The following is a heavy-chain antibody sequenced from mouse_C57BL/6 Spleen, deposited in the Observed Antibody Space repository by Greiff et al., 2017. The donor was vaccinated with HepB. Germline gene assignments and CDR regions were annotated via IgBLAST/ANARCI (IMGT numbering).Heavy chain of an antibody. CDR3: AREIYDGYYNYFDY. D-gene: IGHD2-3*01. CDR1: GFSLTSYA. Sequence: VQGVESGPGLVAPSQSLSITCTVSGFSLTSYAISWVRQPPGKGLEWLGVIWTGGGTNYNSALKSRLSISKDNSKSQVFLKMNSLQTDDTARYYCAREIYDGYYNYFDYWGQGTTLTVSS. J-gene: IGHJ2*01. V-gene: IGHV2-9-1*01. CDR2: IWTGGGT.